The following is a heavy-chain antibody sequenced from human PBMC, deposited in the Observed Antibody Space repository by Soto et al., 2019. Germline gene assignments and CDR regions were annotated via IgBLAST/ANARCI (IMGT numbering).Heavy chain of an antibody. CDR1: GGSISSGGYS. CDR3: ARGRMATFDY. V-gene: IGHV4-30-2*01. Sequence: LSLTCAVSGGSISSGGYSWSWIRQPPGKGLEWIGYIYHSGSTYYNPSLKSRVTISVDRSKNQFSLKLSSVTAADTAVYYCARGRMATFDYWGQGTLVTVSS. J-gene: IGHJ4*02. CDR2: IYHSGST. D-gene: IGHD5-12*01.